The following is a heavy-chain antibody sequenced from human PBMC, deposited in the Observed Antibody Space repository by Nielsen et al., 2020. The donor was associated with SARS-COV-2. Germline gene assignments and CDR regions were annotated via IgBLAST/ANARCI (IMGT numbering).Heavy chain of an antibody. V-gene: IGHV4-39*01. J-gene: IGHJ4*02. CDR2: IYYSGST. CDR1: GGSISRSSYY. Sequence: GSLRLSCTVSGGSISRSSYYWGWIRQSPGKGLEWIGSIYYSGSTYYNPSLKSRVTISVDTSKNQFSLKLSSVTAADTAVYYCARQNPYTAVAGTPLGYWGQGTLVTVSS. D-gene: IGHD6-19*01. CDR3: ARQNPYTAVAGTPLGY.